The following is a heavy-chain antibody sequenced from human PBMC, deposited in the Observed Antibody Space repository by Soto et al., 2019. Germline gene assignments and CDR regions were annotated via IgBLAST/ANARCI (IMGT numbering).Heavy chain of an antibody. CDR1: GGSISSYY. CDR2: IYYSGST. Sequence: SETLSLTCTVSGGSISSYYWSWIRQPPGKGLEWIGYIYYSGSTNYNPSLKSRVTISVDTSKNQFSLKLSSVTAADTAVYYCARVPSEQLVGPPGYYYYSGMDVWGQGTTVTVSS. CDR3: ARVPSEQLVGPPGYYYYSGMDV. V-gene: IGHV4-59*01. J-gene: IGHJ6*02. D-gene: IGHD6-6*01.